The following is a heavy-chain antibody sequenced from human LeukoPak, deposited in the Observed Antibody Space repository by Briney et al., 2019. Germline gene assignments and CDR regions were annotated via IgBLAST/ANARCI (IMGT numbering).Heavy chain of an antibody. CDR2: IGTTGDT. CDR3: ARGSRWFGSDFDI. J-gene: IGHJ3*02. D-gene: IGHD6-13*01. CDR1: GFTFSSYD. V-gene: IGHV3-13*01. Sequence: PGGSLRLSCAASGFTFSSYDMHWLPHVTGKGLEWVSSIGTTGDTHYLGSVKGRFTISRENAKNSVYLQMSTLGAGDTALYYCARGSRWFGSDFDIWGQGTMVTVAS.